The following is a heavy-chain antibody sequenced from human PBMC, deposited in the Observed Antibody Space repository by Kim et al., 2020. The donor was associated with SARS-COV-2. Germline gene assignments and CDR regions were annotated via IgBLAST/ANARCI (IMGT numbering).Heavy chain of an antibody. J-gene: IGHJ4*02. CDR3: ARSNTGEVFDY. D-gene: IGHD2-21*01. V-gene: IGHV5-51*01. Sequence: RYSPSFQGQATISADKSSSTAYLQWSSLKASDTAMYYCARSNTGEVFDYWGQGTLVTVSS.